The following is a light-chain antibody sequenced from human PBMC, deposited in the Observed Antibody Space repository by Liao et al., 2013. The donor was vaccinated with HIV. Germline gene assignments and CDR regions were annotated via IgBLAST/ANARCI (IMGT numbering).Light chain of an antibody. J-gene: IGLJ1*01. V-gene: IGLV3-1*01. CDR3: QAWDCDIAEL. CDR2: QDS. CDR1: KLDTIY. Sequence: SYELTQPPSMSVSPGQTASITCSGDKLDTIYASYCQRGQAVPVLVIYQDSKRPSGIPERISGSNSGNAATLTINVTQAMDEPDCYSQAWDCDIAELFGTGTKVSVL.